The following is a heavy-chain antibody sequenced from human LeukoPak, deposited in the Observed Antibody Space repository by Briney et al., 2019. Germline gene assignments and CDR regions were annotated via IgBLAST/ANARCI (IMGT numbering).Heavy chain of an antibody. D-gene: IGHD6-19*01. V-gene: IGHV4-30-2*01. CDR1: GGSISSGGYY. J-gene: IGHJ4*02. CDR2: IYHSGST. Sequence: SQTLSLTCTVSGGSISSGGYYWSWIRQPPGKGLEWIGYIYHSGSTYYNPSLKSRVTISVDRSKNQFSLKLSSVTAADTAVYYCARDWGRSSGYYGFDYWGQGTLITVSS. CDR3: ARDWGRSSGYYGFDY.